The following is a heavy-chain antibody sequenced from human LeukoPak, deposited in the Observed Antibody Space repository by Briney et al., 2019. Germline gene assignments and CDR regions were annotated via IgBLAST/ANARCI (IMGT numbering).Heavy chain of an antibody. J-gene: IGHJ5*02. D-gene: IGHD3-10*01. CDR1: GYTFTGYY. V-gene: IGHV1-2*02. CDR2: INPNSGGT. Sequence: GASVKVSCKASGYTFTGYYMHWVRQAPGQGLEWMGWINPNSGGTNYAQKFQGRVTMTRDTSISTAYMELSRLRSDDTAVYYCARGQAVSWFGELFRTNNWFDPWGQGTLVTVSS. CDR3: ARGQAVSWFGELFRTNNWFDP.